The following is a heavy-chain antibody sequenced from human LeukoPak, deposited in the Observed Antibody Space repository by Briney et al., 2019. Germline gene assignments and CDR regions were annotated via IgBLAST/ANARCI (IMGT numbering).Heavy chain of an antibody. CDR1: GFTFSSYA. CDR3: AKDGRYYDSSGSYFDY. D-gene: IGHD3-22*01. Sequence: GGSLRLSCAASGFTFSSYAMHWVRQAPGKGLEWVSLISGDGGSTYYADSVKGRFTISRDNSKNSLYLQMNSLRTEDTALYYCAKDGRYYDSSGSYFDYWGQGTLVTVSS. CDR2: ISGDGGST. J-gene: IGHJ4*02. V-gene: IGHV3-43*02.